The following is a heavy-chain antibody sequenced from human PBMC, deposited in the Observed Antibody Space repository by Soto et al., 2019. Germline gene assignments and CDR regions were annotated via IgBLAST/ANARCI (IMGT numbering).Heavy chain of an antibody. CDR3: ARVLGSWSPGNYYYGMDV. J-gene: IGHJ6*02. D-gene: IGHD6-13*01. V-gene: IGHV1-3*01. Sequence: GASVKVSCKASGYTFTSYAMHWVRQAPGQRLEWMGWINAGNGNTKYSQKFQGRATITRDTSASTAYMELSSLRSEDTAVYYCARVLGSWSPGNYYYGMDVWGQGTTVTVSS. CDR1: GYTFTSYA. CDR2: INAGNGNT.